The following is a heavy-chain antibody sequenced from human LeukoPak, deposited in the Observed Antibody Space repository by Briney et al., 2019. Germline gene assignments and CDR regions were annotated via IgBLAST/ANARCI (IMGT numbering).Heavy chain of an antibody. D-gene: IGHD3-10*01. Sequence: GESLKISCKGSGYSFTSYWIGWVRQMPGKGLEWMGIIYPTDSDARYSPSFQGQVTISADKSISTAYLQWSSLKASDTAMYYCARSAGSWSASRYFDSWGQGTLVTVSS. CDR3: ARSAGSWSASRYFDS. V-gene: IGHV5-51*01. CDR1: GYSFTSYW. J-gene: IGHJ4*02. CDR2: IYPTDSDA.